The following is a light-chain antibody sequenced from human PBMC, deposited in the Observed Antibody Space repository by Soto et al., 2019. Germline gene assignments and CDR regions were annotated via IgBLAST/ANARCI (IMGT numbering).Light chain of an antibody. CDR1: QTINSW. J-gene: IGKJ2*01. Sequence: DIQMTQSPSTLSASVRDRVTITCRASQTINSWLAWYQQRPGKAPRLLIYKASTLASGVPARFSGSGSGTEVTLTISTLQPDDFATYYCQQYDSSPYTFGQGTKLDIK. V-gene: IGKV1-5*03. CDR2: KAS. CDR3: QQYDSSPYT.